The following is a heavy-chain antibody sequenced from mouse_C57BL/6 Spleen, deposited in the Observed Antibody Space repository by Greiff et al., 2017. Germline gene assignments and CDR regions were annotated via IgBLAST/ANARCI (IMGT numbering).Heavy chain of an antibody. Sequence: EVQLQQSGPELVKPGASVKISCKASGYTFTDYYMNWVKQSHGKSLEWIGDINPNNGGTSYNQKFKGKATLTVDKSSSTAYMELSSLTSEDSAVYYCSRARLFSMDYWGQGTSVTVAS. J-gene: IGHJ4*01. CDR1: GYTFTDYY. V-gene: IGHV1-26*01. CDR2: INPNNGGT. CDR3: SRARLFSMDY. D-gene: IGHD1-1*02.